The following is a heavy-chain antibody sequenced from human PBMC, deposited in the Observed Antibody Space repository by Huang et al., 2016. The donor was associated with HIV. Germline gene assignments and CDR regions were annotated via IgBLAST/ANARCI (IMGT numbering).Heavy chain of an antibody. J-gene: IGHJ4*02. D-gene: IGHD3-3*01. CDR3: AEGLTYTFGRHFDY. CDR2: IRYDGNNY. V-gene: IGHV3-30*02. Sequence: QVQLVESGGGVVQPGGSLRLSCTASGFTFGSFGMQWVRQAPGKGVEWVAFIRYDGNNYYYADSVRGRFTISRDNSKDTLYLQMNRLRPDGSAVYDCAEGLTYTFGRHFDYWGRGTLVTVSS. CDR1: GFTFGSFG.